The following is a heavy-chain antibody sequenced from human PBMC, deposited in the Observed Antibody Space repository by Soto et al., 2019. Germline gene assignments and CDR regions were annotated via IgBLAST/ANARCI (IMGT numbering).Heavy chain of an antibody. CDR2: ISGSGDST. V-gene: IGHV3-23*01. CDR3: PKRNGYYDSSGYPDY. CDR1: GFTFSSYA. J-gene: IGHJ4*02. Sequence: PGGSLRLSCAASGFTFSSYAMSWVRQAPGKGLEWVSAISGSGDSTYYADSVKGRFTISRDNSKNTLYLQMNSLRAEDTAVYYCPKRNGYYDSSGYPDYWGQGTMVTVYS. D-gene: IGHD3-22*01.